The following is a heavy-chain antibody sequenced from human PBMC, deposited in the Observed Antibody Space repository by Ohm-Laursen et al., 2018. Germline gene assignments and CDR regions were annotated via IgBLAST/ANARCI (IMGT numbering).Heavy chain of an antibody. Sequence: SLRLSCSASGFTFTNAWMNWVRQAPGRGLEWVSYISSSGSTIYYADSEKGRFTISRDNAKNSLYLQMNSLRAEDTAVYYCARDRGRDWFDPWGQGSLVTVSS. D-gene: IGHD3-10*01. CDR2: ISSSGSTI. CDR3: ARDRGRDWFDP. J-gene: IGHJ5*02. V-gene: IGHV3-48*01. CDR1: GFTFTNAW.